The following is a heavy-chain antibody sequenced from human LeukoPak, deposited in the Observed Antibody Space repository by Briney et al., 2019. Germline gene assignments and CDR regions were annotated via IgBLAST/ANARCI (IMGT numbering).Heavy chain of an antibody. CDR3: ARSEVDTAMVFDY. CDR2: IYYSGST. D-gene: IGHD5-18*01. V-gene: IGHV4-59*01. J-gene: IGHJ4*02. Sequence: PSETLSLTCTVSGGSISSYYWSCIRQPPGKGLEWIGYIYYSGSTNYNPSLKSRVTISVDTSKNQFSLKLSSVTAADTAVYYCARSEVDTAMVFDYWGQGTLVTVSS. CDR1: GGSISSYY.